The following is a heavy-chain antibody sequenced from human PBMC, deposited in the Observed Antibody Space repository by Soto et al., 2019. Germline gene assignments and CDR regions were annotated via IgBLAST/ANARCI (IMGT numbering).Heavy chain of an antibody. J-gene: IGHJ4*02. CDR2: ISSSTTHT. Sequence: EVQLVESGGGLVKPGGSLRLSCAASGFSFSLYGMNWVRQAPGKGLEWVSSISSSTTHTFYADSVKGRFRISRDNARNSLYLQMNSLRGEDMAVYYCARGSSSVGCDPFDYWGQGTLVTVSS. D-gene: IGHD1-26*01. CDR1: GFSFSLYG. CDR3: ARGSSSVGCDPFDY. V-gene: IGHV3-21*01.